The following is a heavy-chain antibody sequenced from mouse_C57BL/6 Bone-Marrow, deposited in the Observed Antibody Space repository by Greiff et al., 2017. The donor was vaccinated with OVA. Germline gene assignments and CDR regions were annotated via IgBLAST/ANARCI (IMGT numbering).Heavy chain of an antibody. CDR2: IYPGDGDT. CDR3: ARTPLYGSPHYYAMDY. V-gene: IGHV1-80*01. J-gene: IGHJ4*01. Sequence: VKLQESGAELVKPGASVKISCKASGYAFSSYWMNWVKQRPGKGLEWIGQIYPGDGDTNYNGKFKGKATLTADKSSSTAYMQLSSLTSEDSAVYFCARTPLYGSPHYYAMDYWGQGTTLTVSS. CDR1: GYAFSSYW. D-gene: IGHD1-1*01.